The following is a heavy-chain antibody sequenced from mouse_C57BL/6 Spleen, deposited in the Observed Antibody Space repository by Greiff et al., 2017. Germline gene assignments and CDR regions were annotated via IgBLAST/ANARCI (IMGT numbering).Heavy chain of an antibody. D-gene: IGHD1-1*01. CDR3: AGYGSPGWFAY. CDR2: IHPNYGTT. V-gene: IGHV1-39*01. Sequence: VQLQQSGPELVKPGASVKISCKASGYSFTDYNMNWVQQSNGKSLEWIGVIHPNYGTTSYNQKFKGKATLTVDQSSSTAYMQLNRLTSEDSAVYYCAGYGSPGWFAYWGQGTLVTVPA. J-gene: IGHJ3*01. CDR1: GYSFTDYN.